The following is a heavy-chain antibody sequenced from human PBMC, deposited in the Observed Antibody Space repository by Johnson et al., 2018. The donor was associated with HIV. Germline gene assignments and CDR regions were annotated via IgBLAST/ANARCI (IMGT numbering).Heavy chain of an antibody. Sequence: VQLVESGGGLVQPGRSLRLSCAASGFTFDDYAMHWVRQAPGKGLEWVSGISWNSGSIGYADSVKGRFTISRDNAKNSMYLQMNSLRAEDTALYYCAKDLSPFLVNSSRAFDIWGQGTMVTVSS. CDR3: AKDLSPFLVNSSRAFDI. V-gene: IGHV3-9*01. D-gene: IGHD6-13*01. CDR2: ISWNSGSI. J-gene: IGHJ3*02. CDR1: GFTFDDYA.